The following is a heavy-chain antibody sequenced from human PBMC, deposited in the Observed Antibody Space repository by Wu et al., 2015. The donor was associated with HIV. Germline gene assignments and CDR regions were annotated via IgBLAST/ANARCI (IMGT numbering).Heavy chain of an antibody. V-gene: IGHV1-69*05. CDR3: AGGESAYYYDSSGWGWFDP. CDR2: IIPIFGTA. CDR1: GGTFSSYA. D-gene: IGHD3-22*01. Sequence: QVQLVQSGAEVKKPGSSVKVSCKASGGTFSSYAISWVRQAPGQGLEWMGGIIPIFGTANYAQKFQGRVTITTDESTSTAYMELSSLRSEDTAVYYCAGGESAYYYDSSGWGWFDPWGQGTLVTVSS. J-gene: IGHJ5*02.